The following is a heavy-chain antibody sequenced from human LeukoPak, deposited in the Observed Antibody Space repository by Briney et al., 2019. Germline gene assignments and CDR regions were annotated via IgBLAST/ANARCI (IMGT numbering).Heavy chain of an antibody. CDR1: GGSISSYY. CDR2: IYYSGST. J-gene: IGHJ4*02. CDR3: AGVSGGTLIDY. V-gene: IGHV4-59*01. Sequence: SETLSLTCTVSGGSISSYYWSWIRQPPGKGLEWIGYIYYSGSTNYNPSLKSRVTISVDTSKNQFSLKLSSVTAADTAVYYCAGVSGGTLIDYWGQGTLVTVSS. D-gene: IGHD3-16*01.